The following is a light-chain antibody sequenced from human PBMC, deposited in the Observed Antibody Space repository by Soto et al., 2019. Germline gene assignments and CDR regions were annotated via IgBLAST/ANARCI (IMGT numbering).Light chain of an antibody. Sequence: DIVMTQSSFILPVTPGEPASISCRSSQSLLQSNGNNYLHWYVXKKGQSPQLXIYSGSHRASGIPDRFSGSGSGTDGTMELSRVEAEDGAVYDGMQAQETPWTFGQGTKVDIK. CDR1: QSLLQSNGNNY. V-gene: IGKV2-28*01. CDR2: SGS. CDR3: MQAQETPWT. J-gene: IGKJ1*01.